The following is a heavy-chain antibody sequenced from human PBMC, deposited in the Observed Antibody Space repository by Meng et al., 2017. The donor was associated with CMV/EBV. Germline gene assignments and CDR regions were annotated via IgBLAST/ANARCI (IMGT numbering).Heavy chain of an antibody. CDR1: GYTFTSYD. CDR2: MNPNSGNT. V-gene: IGHV1-8*01. Sequence: ASVKVSCKASGYTFTSYDINWVRQATGQGLEWMGWMNPNSGNTGYAQKFQGRVTMTRNTSISTAYMELSSLRSEDTAVYYCARDSTHYDFWSGYSSGMDVWGQGTTVTVSS. CDR3: ARDSTHYDFWSGYSSGMDV. J-gene: IGHJ6*02. D-gene: IGHD3-3*01.